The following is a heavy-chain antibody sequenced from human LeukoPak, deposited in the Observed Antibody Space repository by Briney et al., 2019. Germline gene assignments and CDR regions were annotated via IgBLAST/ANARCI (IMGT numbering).Heavy chain of an antibody. J-gene: IGHJ4*02. CDR3: ARHYISGYFFDY. D-gene: IGHD1-14*01. CDR1: GGSISSYY. CDR2: VYYSGST. V-gene: IGHV4-59*08. Sequence: SETLSLACSVSGGSISSYYWSFIRQPPGKGLEWIGYVYYSGSTNYNPSLKSRVTISVDTSKNQFSLKLSSVTAADTAVYYCARHYISGYFFDYWGQGTLVTVSS.